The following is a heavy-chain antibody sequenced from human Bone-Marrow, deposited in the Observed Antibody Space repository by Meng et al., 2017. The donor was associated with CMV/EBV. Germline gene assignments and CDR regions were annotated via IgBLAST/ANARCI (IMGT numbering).Heavy chain of an antibody. J-gene: IGHJ4*02. CDR3: ARSIYRVVGVVRPLDY. D-gene: IGHD3-3*01. V-gene: IGHV1-69*05. Sequence: SVKVSCKASGGTFSSYAISWVRQAPGQGLEWMGGIIPIFGTANYAQKFQGRVTITTDESTSTAYMEVSSLRSEDTAVYYCARSIYRVVGVVRPLDYRGQGTLVTVSS. CDR2: IIPIFGTA. CDR1: GGTFSSYA.